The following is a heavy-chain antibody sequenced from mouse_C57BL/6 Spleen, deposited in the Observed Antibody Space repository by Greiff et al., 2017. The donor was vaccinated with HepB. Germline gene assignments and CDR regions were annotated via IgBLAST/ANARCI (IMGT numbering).Heavy chain of an antibody. J-gene: IGHJ1*03. CDR2: IDPSDSYT. Sequence: QVQLQQPGAELVMPGASVKLSCKASGYTFTSYWMHWVKQRPGQGLEWIGEIDPSDSYTNYNQKFKGKSTLTVDKSSSTAYMQLSSLTSEDSAVYYWARYYYGSSYDWYFDVWGTGTTVTVSS. D-gene: IGHD1-1*01. CDR1: GYTFTSYW. V-gene: IGHV1-69*01. CDR3: ARYYYGSSYDWYFDV.